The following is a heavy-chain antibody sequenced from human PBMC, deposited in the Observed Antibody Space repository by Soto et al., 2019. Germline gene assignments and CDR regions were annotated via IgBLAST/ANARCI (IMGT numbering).Heavy chain of an antibody. CDR2: IYYSGNT. V-gene: IGHV4-39*01. D-gene: IGHD2-2*02. J-gene: IGHJ4*02. Sequence: TLSLTCTVSGGSISSTNYYWAWIRQPPVKGLEWIGTIYYSGNTYYTPSLKSRLTISVDTSKNQFSLKLDSVTAADTAVYYCARQPKYCDSASCYSAHFDYWGQGALVTVSS. CDR1: GGSISSTNYY. CDR3: ARQPKYCDSASCYSAHFDY.